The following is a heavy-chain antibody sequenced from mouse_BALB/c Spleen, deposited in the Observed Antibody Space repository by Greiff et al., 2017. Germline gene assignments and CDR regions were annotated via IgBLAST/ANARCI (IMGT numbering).Heavy chain of an antibody. J-gene: IGHJ4*01. D-gene: IGHD2-3*01. CDR1: GDSITSGY. V-gene: IGHV3-8*02. CDR2: ISYSGST. Sequence: EVQLQESGPSLVKPSQTLSLTCSVTGDSITSGYWNWIRKFPGNKLEYMGYISYSGSTYYNPSLKSRISITRDTSKNQYYLQLNSVTTEDTATYYCARWDDGSYYYAMDYWGQGTSVTVSS. CDR3: ARWDDGSYYYAMDY.